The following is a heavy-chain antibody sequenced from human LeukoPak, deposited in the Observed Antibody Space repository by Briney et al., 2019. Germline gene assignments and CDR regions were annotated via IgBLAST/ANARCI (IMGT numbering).Heavy chain of an antibody. D-gene: IGHD2-21*02. J-gene: IGHJ2*01. V-gene: IGHV4-39*01. CDR1: GGSISSSRFY. CDR2: IYYSGST. CDR3: ARHVSSDLRIVVVTSDWYFDR. Sequence: KPSETLSLTCIVSGGSISSSRFYWGWIRQPPGEGLEWIGTIYYSGSTYYNPSLESRVTISADTSKNQFSLNLSSVTAADTGVYYCARHVSSDLRIVVVTSDWYFDRWGRGTLVTVSS.